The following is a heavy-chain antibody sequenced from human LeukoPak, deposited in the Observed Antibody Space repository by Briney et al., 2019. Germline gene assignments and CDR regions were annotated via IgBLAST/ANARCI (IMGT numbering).Heavy chain of an antibody. CDR2: IYPGDSDT. J-gene: IGHJ4*02. D-gene: IGHD2-2*01. V-gene: IGHV5-51*01. CDR3: ARGDTSLVVPAAPFDY. Sequence: GESLKISCKGSGYSFTSYLIGWVRQMPGKGLEWMGIIYPGDSDTRYSPSFQGQVTISADKSISTAYLQWSSLKASDTAMYYCARGDTSLVVPAAPFDYWGQGTLVTVSS. CDR1: GYSFTSYL.